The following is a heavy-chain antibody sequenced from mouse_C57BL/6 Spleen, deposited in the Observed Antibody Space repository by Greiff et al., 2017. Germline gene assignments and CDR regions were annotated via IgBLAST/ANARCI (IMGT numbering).Heavy chain of an antibody. Sequence: VQLQQSGGGLVKPGGSLKLSCAASGFTFSDYGMHWVRQAPEKGLEWVAYISSGSSTIYYADTVKGRFTISRDNAKNTLFLQMTSLRSEDTAMYYCAGGITTVVSFDYWGQGTTLTVSS. CDR1: GFTFSDYG. V-gene: IGHV5-17*01. CDR2: ISSGSSTI. J-gene: IGHJ2*01. D-gene: IGHD1-1*01. CDR3: AGGITTVVSFDY.